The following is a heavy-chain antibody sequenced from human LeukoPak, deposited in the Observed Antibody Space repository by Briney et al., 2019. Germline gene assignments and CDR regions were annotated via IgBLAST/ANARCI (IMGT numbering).Heavy chain of an antibody. CDR2: TSSSSSYI. V-gene: IGHV3-21*04. CDR1: GFTFSSYS. Sequence: GGSLRLSCAASGFTFSSYSMNWVRQAPGKGLEWVSSTSSSSSYIYYADSVKGRFTISRDNSKNTLYLQMNSLRAEDTAVYYCAKVDIAVAGNSEYFQHWGQGTLVTVSS. CDR3: AKVDIAVAGNSEYFQH. D-gene: IGHD6-19*01. J-gene: IGHJ1*01.